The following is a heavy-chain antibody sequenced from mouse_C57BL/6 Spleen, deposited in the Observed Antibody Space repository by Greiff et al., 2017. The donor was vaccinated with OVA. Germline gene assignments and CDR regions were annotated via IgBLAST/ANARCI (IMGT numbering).Heavy chain of an antibody. V-gene: IGHV14-1*01. J-gene: IGHJ2*01. CDR2: IDPEDGDT. D-gene: IGHD1-1*01. CDR3: TTYYGSRILYYFDY. CDR1: GFNIKDYY. Sequence: EVKLQESGAELVRPGASVKLSCTASGFNIKDYYMHWVKQRPEQGLEWIGRIDPEDGDTEYAPKFQGKATMTADTSSNTAYLQLSSLTSEDTAVYYCTTYYGSRILYYFDYWGQGTTRTVSS.